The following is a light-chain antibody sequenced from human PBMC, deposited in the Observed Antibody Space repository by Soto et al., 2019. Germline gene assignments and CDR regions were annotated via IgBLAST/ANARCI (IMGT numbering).Light chain of an antibody. J-gene: IGKJ3*01. Sequence: DIQMTQSPSTLSGSVGDRVTITCRASQTISSWLAWYQQKPGKAPKLLIYDVSNLETGVPSRFSGSGSGTDFTFTISSLRPEDIATYYCQQYDDLPLTFGPGTKVDIK. CDR1: QTISSW. CDR3: QQYDDLPLT. V-gene: IGKV1-33*01. CDR2: DVS.